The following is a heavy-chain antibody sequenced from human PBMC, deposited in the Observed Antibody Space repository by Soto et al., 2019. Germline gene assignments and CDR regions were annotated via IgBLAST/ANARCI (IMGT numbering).Heavy chain of an antibody. Sequence: GGSLRLSCAASGFTFSSYAMSWVRQAPGKGLEWVSTINDSGGRTYYADSVKGRYTISRENSKNTLYLQMNSLRAEDTAVYYCAKDWHSRLSGVRADYWGLGRLGTVSS. CDR3: AKDWHSRLSGVRADY. CDR2: INDSGGRT. J-gene: IGHJ4*02. CDR1: GFTFSSYA. V-gene: IGHV3-23*01. D-gene: IGHD6-13*01.